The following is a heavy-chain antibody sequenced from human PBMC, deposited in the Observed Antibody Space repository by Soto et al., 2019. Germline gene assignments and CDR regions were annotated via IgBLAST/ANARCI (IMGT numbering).Heavy chain of an antibody. J-gene: IGHJ6*02. CDR2: IVPIFGTT. D-gene: IGHD3-10*01. Sequence: QVRLVQSGAEVNKPGSSVKVSCKASGDTFSSYSISWVRQAPGQGLEWMGGIVPIFGTTVYAPRLQGRLTITADGPTSISYMELSGLTFEDTAVYYCAANSLGGGSQGDVWGQGTTVTVSS. CDR3: AANSLGGGSQGDV. V-gene: IGHV1-69*01. CDR1: GDTFSSYS.